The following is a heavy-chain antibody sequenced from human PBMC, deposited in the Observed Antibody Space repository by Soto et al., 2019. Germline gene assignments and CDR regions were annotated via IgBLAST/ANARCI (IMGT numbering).Heavy chain of an antibody. J-gene: IGHJ6*02. V-gene: IGHV3-30-3*01. Sequence: PGGSLRLSCAASGFTFSSYAMHWVRQAPGKGLEWVAAISYDGSNKYYADSVKGRFTISRDNSKNTLYLQMNSLGVEDTAVYYCARDRGYDAHDYYYNAMDVWGQGTTVTAP. CDR1: GFTFSSYA. CDR2: ISYDGSNK. CDR3: ARDRGYDAHDYYYNAMDV. D-gene: IGHD2-15*01.